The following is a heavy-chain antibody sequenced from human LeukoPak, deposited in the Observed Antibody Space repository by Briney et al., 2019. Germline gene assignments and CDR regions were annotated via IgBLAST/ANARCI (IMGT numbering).Heavy chain of an antibody. J-gene: IGHJ4*02. V-gene: IGHV1-2*02. D-gene: IGHD4-4*01. Sequence: ASVKVSCKASGYTFTGYYMHWVRQAPGQGLEWMGWINPNSGGTNYAQKFQGRVTMTRDTSVSTAYMELSRLRSDDTAVYYCARGDDYSNYIDYWGQGTLVTVSS. CDR3: ARGDDYSNYIDY. CDR1: GYTFTGYY. CDR2: INPNSGGT.